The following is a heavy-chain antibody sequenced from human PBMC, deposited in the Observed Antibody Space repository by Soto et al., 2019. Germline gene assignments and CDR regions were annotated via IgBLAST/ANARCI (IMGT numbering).Heavy chain of an antibody. CDR2: IGASGDIT. CDR1: GFSFTNFA. Sequence: GGSLRLSCAASGFSFTNFAMSWVRQAPGKGLEWVAGIGASGDITWYADSVKGRLSISRDNSKNTLYLQMSSLRVEDTAAYYCARGRPYGMDVWGQGTTVTVSS. V-gene: IGHV3-23*01. J-gene: IGHJ6*02. CDR3: ARGRPYGMDV.